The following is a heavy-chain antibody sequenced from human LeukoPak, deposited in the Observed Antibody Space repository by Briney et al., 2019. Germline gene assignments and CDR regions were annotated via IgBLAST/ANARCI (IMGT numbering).Heavy chain of an antibody. V-gene: IGHV3-66*01. D-gene: IGHD6-6*01. CDR2: IYSGGYT. CDR3: ARGRPAHYFDP. J-gene: IGHJ4*02. Sequence: GGSLRLSCAASGFTVSSTYLTWVRQAPGKGLEWLSVIYSGGYTYYADSVKGRFFISRDISENMVYLQMNSLSVEDTAVYFCARGRPAHYFDPWGRGPRAPVS. CDR1: GFTVSSTY.